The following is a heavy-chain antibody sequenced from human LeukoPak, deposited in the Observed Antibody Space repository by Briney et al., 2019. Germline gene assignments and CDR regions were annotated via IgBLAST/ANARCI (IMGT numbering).Heavy chain of an antibody. V-gene: IGHV3-48*01. CDR1: GFTFSSYS. Sequence: PGGSLRLSCAASGFTFSSYSMNWVRQAPGKGLEWVSYISSSSSTIYYADSVKGRFTISRVNSKNTLYLQINSLRAEDTAIYYCANDLNWGGRWGQGTLVTVSS. CDR2: ISSSSSTI. D-gene: IGHD7-27*01. J-gene: IGHJ4*02. CDR3: ANDLNWGGR.